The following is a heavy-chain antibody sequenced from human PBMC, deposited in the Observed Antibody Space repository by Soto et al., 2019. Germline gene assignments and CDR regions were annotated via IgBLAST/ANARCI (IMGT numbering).Heavy chain of an antibody. D-gene: IGHD3-22*01. V-gene: IGHV1-69*13. J-gene: IGHJ3*02. CDR1: GGTFSSYA. CDR2: IIPIFGTA. CDR3: ARTVYYYDSSGYEDYDAFDI. Sequence: GASVKVSCKASGGTFSSYAISWVRQAPGQGLEWMGGIIPIFGTANYAQKFQGRVTITADESTSTAYMELSSLRSEDTAVYYCARTVYYYDSSGYEDYDAFDIWGQGTMVTVSS.